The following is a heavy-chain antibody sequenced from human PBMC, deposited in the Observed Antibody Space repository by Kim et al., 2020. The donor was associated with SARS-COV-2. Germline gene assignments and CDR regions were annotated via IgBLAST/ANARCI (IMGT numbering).Heavy chain of an antibody. CDR3: AREFGVVDEGGDY. V-gene: IGHV1-2*06. CDR1: GYTFTGYY. CDR2: INPNSGGT. D-gene: IGHD2-21*01. J-gene: IGHJ4*02. Sequence: ASVKVSCTASGYTFTGYYMHWVRQAPGQGLEWMGRINPNSGGTNYAQKFQGRVTMTRDTSISTAYMELSRLRSDDTAVYYCAREFGVVDEGGDYWGQGTLVTVSS.